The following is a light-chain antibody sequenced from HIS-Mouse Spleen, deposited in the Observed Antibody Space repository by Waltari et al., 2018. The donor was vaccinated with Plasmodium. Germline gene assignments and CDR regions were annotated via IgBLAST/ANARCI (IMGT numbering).Light chain of an antibody. V-gene: IGLV2-14*01. CDR1: SSDVGGYNY. J-gene: IGLJ3*02. CDR3: SSYTSSSTWV. CDR2: EVS. Sequence: QSALTQPASVSGSPGQSITISCTGTSSDVGGYNYVSWYQQHPGKAPKLMMYEVSNRPSGVSNRFSVSKSGNTASLTISGRQAEDESDYYCSSYTSSSTWVFGGGTKLTVL.